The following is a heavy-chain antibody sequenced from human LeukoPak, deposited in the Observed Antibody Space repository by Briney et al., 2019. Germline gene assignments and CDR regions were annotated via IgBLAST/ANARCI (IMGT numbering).Heavy chain of an antibody. J-gene: IGHJ4*02. CDR1: GFTFSGYA. Sequence: PGGSLRLSCAASGFTFSGYAMHWVRQAPGKGLEWVAVISYDGSNKYYADSVKGRFTISRDNSKNTLYLQMNSLRAEDTAVYYCARDGGVPAAMTAGRGYFDYWGQGTLVTVSS. CDR2: ISYDGSNK. D-gene: IGHD2-2*01. V-gene: IGHV3-30*04. CDR3: ARDGGVPAAMTAGRGYFDY.